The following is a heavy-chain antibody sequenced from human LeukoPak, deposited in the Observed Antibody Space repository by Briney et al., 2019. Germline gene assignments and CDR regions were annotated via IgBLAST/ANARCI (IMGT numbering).Heavy chain of an antibody. J-gene: IGHJ4*02. CDR3: ARRGESTSYGDYRFDY. CDR2: ISGSSGLT. V-gene: IGHV3-23*01. Sequence: GGSLRLSCAASGFTFSNYAMSWVRQAPGRGLEWVSAISGSSGLTYYADSVKGRFTISRDNSKNTLFLRMNSLRAEDTAVYYCARRGESTSYGDYRFDYWGQGTLVTVSS. D-gene: IGHD4-17*01. CDR1: GFTFSNYA.